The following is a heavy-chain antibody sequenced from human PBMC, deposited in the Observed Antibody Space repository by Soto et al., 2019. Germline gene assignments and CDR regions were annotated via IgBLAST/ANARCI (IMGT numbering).Heavy chain of an antibody. CDR2: IYPSGST. Sequence: PSETLSLTCDVSGGSMSSGGYSWGWIRQPPGKGLECIGYIYPSGSTYYKPSLKSRVTISVDRSKNQFSLNLRSVTAADTAVYYCARERPDGARLDPWGQGTLVTVS. V-gene: IGHV4-30-2*01. CDR1: GGSMSSGGYS. CDR3: ARERPDGARLDP. J-gene: IGHJ5*02. D-gene: IGHD6-6*01.